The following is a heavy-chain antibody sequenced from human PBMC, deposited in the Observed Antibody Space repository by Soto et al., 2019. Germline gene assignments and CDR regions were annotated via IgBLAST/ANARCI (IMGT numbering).Heavy chain of an antibody. CDR2: INHSGST. D-gene: IGHD3-10*01. Sequence: SETLSLTCAVYGGSFSGSYWNWIRQPPGKGLEWTGEINHSGSTNYTSSLKSRVTISVDTSRNQFSLNLTSVTAADTAVYYCARERRVRGVINYYYYGMDVWGQGTTVTVSS. J-gene: IGHJ6*02. CDR3: ARERRVRGVINYYYYGMDV. CDR1: GGSFSGSY. V-gene: IGHV4-34*01.